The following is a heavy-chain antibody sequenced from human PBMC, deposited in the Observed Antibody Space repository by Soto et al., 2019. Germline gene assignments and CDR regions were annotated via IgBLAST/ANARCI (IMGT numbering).Heavy chain of an antibody. V-gene: IGHV4-59*01. D-gene: IGHD3-10*01. Sequence: SETLSLTCTVSGGAISSYYWSWIRQPPGKGLEWIGYIYYSGSTNYNPSLKSRVTISVDTSKNQFSLKLSSVTAADTAVYYCARGRGSGSSFYYYGMDVWGQGTTVTVSS. CDR1: GGAISSYY. J-gene: IGHJ6*02. CDR2: IYYSGST. CDR3: ARGRGSGSSFYYYGMDV.